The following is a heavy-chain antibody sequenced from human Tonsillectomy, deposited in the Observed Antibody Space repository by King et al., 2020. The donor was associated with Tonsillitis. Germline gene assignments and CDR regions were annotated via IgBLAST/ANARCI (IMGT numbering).Heavy chain of an antibody. D-gene: IGHD2-2*01. J-gene: IGHJ2*01. Sequence: VQLVESGGGLVQPGGSLRLSCAASGFTVSNDYMTWVRQAPGKGLEWVSAIYDGGTTYYADSVKGRFTIYRHSSENTLYVQMNSLRTEDTAVYYCGRAPPGYCTSTTCYWYFDLWGRGTLVTVSS. CDR1: GFTVSNDY. CDR3: GRAPPGYCTSTTCYWYFDL. CDR2: IYDGGTT. V-gene: IGHV3-53*04.